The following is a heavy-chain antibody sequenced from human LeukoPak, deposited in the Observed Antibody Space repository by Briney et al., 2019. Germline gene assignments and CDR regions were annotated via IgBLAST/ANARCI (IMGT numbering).Heavy chain of an antibody. Sequence: GGSLRLSCAASGFTFSSYEMNWVRQAPGKGLEWVSYISSSGSTIYYADSVKGRFTISRDNAKNSLYLQMNSLRAEDTAVYYCARDPCSGGSCQGVYYYYYGMDVWGKGTTVTVSS. J-gene: IGHJ6*04. CDR3: ARDPCSGGSCQGVYYYYYGMDV. CDR2: ISSSGSTI. D-gene: IGHD2-15*01. CDR1: GFTFSSYE. V-gene: IGHV3-48*03.